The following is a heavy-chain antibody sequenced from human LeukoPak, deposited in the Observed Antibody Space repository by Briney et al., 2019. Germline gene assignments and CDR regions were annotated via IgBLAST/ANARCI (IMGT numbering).Heavy chain of an antibody. CDR2: IEQDGSEK. D-gene: IGHD3-10*01. CDR3: ARDRVTMVRGVTTTLWDYYYGMDV. J-gene: IGHJ6*04. Sequence: GGSLRLSCAASGFTFSSYWMSWVRQAPGKGLEWVANIEQDGSEKYYVDSVKGRFTISRDNAKNSLYLQMTSLRAEDTAVCYCARDRVTMVRGVTTTLWDYYYGMDVWGKGTTVTVSS. V-gene: IGHV3-7*03. CDR1: GFTFSSYW.